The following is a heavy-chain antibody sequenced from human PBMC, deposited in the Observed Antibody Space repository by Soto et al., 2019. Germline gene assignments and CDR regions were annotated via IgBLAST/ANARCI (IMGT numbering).Heavy chain of an antibody. CDR3: ARAAYDVAVVDYFDY. V-gene: IGHV3-74*01. Sequence: EVQLVESGGGLVQPGGSLRLSCAASGFTFSSYWMHWVRQAPGKGLVWVSRINSDGSSTSYADSVKGRFTISRDNAKNTLYLQMNSLRAEDTAVYYCARAAYDVAVVDYFDYWGQGTLVTVSS. J-gene: IGHJ4*02. CDR1: GFTFSSYW. CDR2: INSDGSST. D-gene: IGHD6-19*01.